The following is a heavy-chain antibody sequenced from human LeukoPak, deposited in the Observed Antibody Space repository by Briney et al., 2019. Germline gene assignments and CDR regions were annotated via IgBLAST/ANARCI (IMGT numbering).Heavy chain of an antibody. J-gene: IGHJ4*02. D-gene: IGHD3-10*01. CDR3: ARDIITMVRGVIIGDHRPTIDY. CDR2: INPNSGGT. CDR1: GYTFTGYY. V-gene: IGHV1-2*02. Sequence: GASVKVSCKASGYTFTGYYMHWVRQAPGQGLEWMGWINPNSGGTNYAQKFQGRVTMTRDTSISTAYMELRSLRSDDTAVYYCARDIITMVRGVIIGDHRPTIDYWGQGTLVTVSS.